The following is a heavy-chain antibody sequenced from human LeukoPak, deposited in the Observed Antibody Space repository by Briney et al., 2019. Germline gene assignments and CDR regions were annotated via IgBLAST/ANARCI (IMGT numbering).Heavy chain of an antibody. CDR3: ARGGIAVAGTPD. D-gene: IGHD6-19*01. CDR1: GGSTSSCY. Sequence: SETLSLTCTVSGGSTSSCYWSWIRQPPGKGLEWIGYIYYSGSTNYNPSLKSRVTISVDTSKNQFSLKLSSVTAADTAVYYCARGGIAVAGTPDWGQGTLVTVSS. J-gene: IGHJ4*02. V-gene: IGHV4-59*01. CDR2: IYYSGST.